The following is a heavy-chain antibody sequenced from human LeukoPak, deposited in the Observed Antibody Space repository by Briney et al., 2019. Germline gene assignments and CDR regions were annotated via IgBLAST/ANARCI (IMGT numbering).Heavy chain of an antibody. CDR1: GYSFTSYW. D-gene: IGHD3-3*01. J-gene: IGHJ6*03. CDR3: ARLLYYYFWSGYSTQSYMDV. CDR2: IYPGDSDT. Sequence: PGASLKISCKGSGYSFTSYWIGWVRQMPGKGLEWMGIIYPGDSDTRYSPSFQGQVTISADKSIITAYLQWSTLKASDTAMYYCARLLYYYFWSGYSTQSYMDVWGKGTTVTISS. V-gene: IGHV5-51*03.